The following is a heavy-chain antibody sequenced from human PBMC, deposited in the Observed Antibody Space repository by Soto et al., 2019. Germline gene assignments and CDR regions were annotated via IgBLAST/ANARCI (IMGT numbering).Heavy chain of an antibody. CDR1: GGTFSSYA. Sequence: SVKVSCKASGGTFSSYAISWVRQAPGQGLEWMGGIIPIFGTANYAQKFQGRVTITADESTSTAYMELSSLRSEDTAVYYRARFEYSSSSDTPYYYYYGMDVWGQGATVTVSS. D-gene: IGHD6-6*01. V-gene: IGHV1-69*13. CDR3: ARFEYSSSSDTPYYYYYGMDV. CDR2: IIPIFGTA. J-gene: IGHJ6*02.